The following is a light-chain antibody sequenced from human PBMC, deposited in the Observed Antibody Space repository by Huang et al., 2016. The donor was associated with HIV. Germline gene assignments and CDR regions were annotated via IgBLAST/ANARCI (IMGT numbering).Light chain of an antibody. Sequence: EIVMTQSPATQSVSPGERATLSCRASQSVSANLAWYQQKPGQAPRLLIYGASTRATGIPARFSGSGSGTDFTLTISSLQSEDFAVYYCQQYNNPGTFGQGTKVEIK. V-gene: IGKV3-15*01. CDR2: GAS. J-gene: IGKJ1*01. CDR1: QSVSAN. CDR3: QQYNNPGT.